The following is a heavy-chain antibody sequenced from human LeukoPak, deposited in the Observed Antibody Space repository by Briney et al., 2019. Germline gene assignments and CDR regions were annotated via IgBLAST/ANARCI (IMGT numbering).Heavy chain of an antibody. CDR2: ISSSSSTI. V-gene: IGHV3-48*01. J-gene: IGHJ4*02. CDR1: GFTFSSYA. D-gene: IGHD1-1*01. CDR3: ARMRAGTTDY. Sequence: GGSLRLSCAASGFTFSSYAMSWVRQAPGKGLERVSYISSSSSTIYYADSVKGRFTISRDNAKNSLYLQMNSLRAEDTAVYYCARMRAGTTDYWGQGSLVSVSA.